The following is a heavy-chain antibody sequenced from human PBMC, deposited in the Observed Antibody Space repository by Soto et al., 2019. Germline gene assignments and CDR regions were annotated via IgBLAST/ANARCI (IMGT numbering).Heavy chain of an antibody. CDR3: ARQGYSSSWYTGYYFDY. J-gene: IGHJ4*02. CDR1: GGSISSSSYY. D-gene: IGHD6-13*01. V-gene: IGHV4-39*01. CDR2: IYYSGST. Sequence: QLQLQESGPGLVKPSETLSLTCTVSGGSISSSSYYWGWIRQPPGKGLEWIGSIYYSGSTYYNPSLTRRVTISVDTSKNQFSLKLSSVTAADTAVYYCARQGYSSSWYTGYYFDYWGQGTLVTVSS.